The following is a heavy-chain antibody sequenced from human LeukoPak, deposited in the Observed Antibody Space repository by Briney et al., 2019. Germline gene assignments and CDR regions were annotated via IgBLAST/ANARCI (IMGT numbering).Heavy chain of an antibody. CDR2: IKSNTDGGTT. J-gene: IGHJ3*02. V-gene: IGHV3-15*01. Sequence: GGSLRLSCAASGFTFSNAWMSWVRQAPGKGLKWVGRIKSNTDGGTTDYAAPVKGRFTISRDDSKNTLYLQMNSLKTEDTAVYYCTSPLYCSSTSCPIDAFDIWGQGTMVTVSS. D-gene: IGHD2-2*01. CDR1: GFTFSNAW. CDR3: TSPLYCSSTSCPIDAFDI.